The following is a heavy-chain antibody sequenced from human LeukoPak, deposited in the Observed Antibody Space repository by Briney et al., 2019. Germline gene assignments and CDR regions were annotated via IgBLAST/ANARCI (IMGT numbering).Heavy chain of an antibody. J-gene: IGHJ3*02. D-gene: IGHD2/OR15-2a*01. CDR2: ISSSSSYI. CDR1: GFTFSSYS. CDR3: ASFLTSDAFDI. Sequence: GGSLRLSCAAFGFTFSSYSMNWVRQAPGKGLEWVSSISSSSSYIYYADSVKGRFTISRDNAKNSLYLQMNSLRAEDTAVYYCASFLTSDAFDIWGQGTMVTVSS. V-gene: IGHV3-21*01.